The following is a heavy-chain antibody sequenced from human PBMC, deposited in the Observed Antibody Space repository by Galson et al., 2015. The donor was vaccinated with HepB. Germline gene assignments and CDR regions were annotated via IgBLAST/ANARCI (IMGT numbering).Heavy chain of an antibody. Sequence: SLRLSCAASGFTFSDSCLTWIRQAPGKGPEWVSYICIGYSTIKYADSVKGRFTISRDNVKKSLYLQMNILRAEDTAVYYCARATLGWFDPWGQGTLVTVSS. V-gene: IGHV3-11*01. CDR2: ICIGYSTI. J-gene: IGHJ5*02. CDR1: GFTFSDSC. CDR3: ARATLGWFDP.